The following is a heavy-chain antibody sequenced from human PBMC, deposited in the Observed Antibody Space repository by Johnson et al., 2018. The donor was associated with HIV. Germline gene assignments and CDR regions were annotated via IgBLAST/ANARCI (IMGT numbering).Heavy chain of an antibody. CDR3: ARDRGAARDAFDI. CDR1: GFSLSNYW. Sequence: VQLVESGGGLVQTGGSLRLSCAASGFSLSNYWMSWVRQAPGKGLEWVANIKQDGSEKSYVDSVKGRFTVSRDNAKNSLYLQMNSLRAEDTAVYYCARDRGAARDAFDIWGQGTMVTVSS. V-gene: IGHV3-7*03. J-gene: IGHJ3*02. D-gene: IGHD6-6*01. CDR2: IKQDGSEK.